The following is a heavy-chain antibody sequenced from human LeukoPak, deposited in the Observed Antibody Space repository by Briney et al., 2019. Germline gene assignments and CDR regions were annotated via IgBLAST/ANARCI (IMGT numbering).Heavy chain of an antibody. CDR2: INHSGST. J-gene: IGHJ4*02. CDR1: GDFVTAEVYY. CDR3: ARILTGYYKDY. Sequence: SETLSLTCSVSGDFVTAEVYYWGWIRQPPGKGLEWIGEINHSGSTNYNPSLKSRVTISVDTSKNQFSLKLSSVTAADTAVYYCARILTGYYKDYWGQGTLVTVSS. V-gene: IGHV4-34*01. D-gene: IGHD3-9*01.